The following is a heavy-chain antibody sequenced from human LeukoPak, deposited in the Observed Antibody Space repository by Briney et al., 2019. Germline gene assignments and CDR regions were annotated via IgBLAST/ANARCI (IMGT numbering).Heavy chain of an antibody. V-gene: IGHV1-8*01. CDR2: MNPNSGNT. CDR1: GYTFTSYD. Sequence: GASVKVSCKASGYTFTSYDINWVRQATGQGLEWMGWMNPNSGNTGYAQKSQGRVTMTRNTSISTAYMELSSLRSEDTAVYYCAVLGCSSSWYISHPFDYWGQGTLVTVSS. CDR3: AVLGCSSSWYISHPFDY. J-gene: IGHJ4*02. D-gene: IGHD6-13*01.